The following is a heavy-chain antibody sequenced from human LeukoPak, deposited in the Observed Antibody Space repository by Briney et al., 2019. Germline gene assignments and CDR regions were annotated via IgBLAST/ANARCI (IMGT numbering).Heavy chain of an antibody. CDR2: IYHSGST. J-gene: IGHJ4*02. Sequence: SQTLSLTCAVSGGSISSGGYSWSWIRQPPGKGLEWIGYIYHSGSTYYNPSLKSRVTISVDRSKNQFSLKLSSVTAADTAVYYCARSDGSGSHAGELDYWGQGTLVTVSS. CDR1: GGSISSGGYS. D-gene: IGHD3-10*01. CDR3: ARSDGSGSHAGELDY. V-gene: IGHV4-30-2*01.